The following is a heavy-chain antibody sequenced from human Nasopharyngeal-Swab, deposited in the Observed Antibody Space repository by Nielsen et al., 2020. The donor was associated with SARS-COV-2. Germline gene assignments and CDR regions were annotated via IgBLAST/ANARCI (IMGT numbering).Heavy chain of an antibody. CDR3: ARDGGDTAMVTDYYYYGMDV. CDR2: INTNTGNP. J-gene: IGHJ6*02. D-gene: IGHD5-18*01. CDR1: GYTFTSYA. Sequence: ASVKVSCKASGYTFTSYAMNWVRQAPGQGLEWMGWINTNTGNPTYAQGFTGRFVFSLDTSVSMAYLQISSLKAEDTAVYYCARDGGDTAMVTDYYYYGMDVWGQGTTVTVSS. V-gene: IGHV7-4-1*04.